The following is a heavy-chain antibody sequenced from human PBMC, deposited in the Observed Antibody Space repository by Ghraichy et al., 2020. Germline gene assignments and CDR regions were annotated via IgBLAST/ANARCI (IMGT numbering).Heavy chain of an antibody. V-gene: IGHV4-31*03. Sequence: SETLSLTCTVSGGSISSGGYYWSWIRQHPGKGLEWIGYIYYSGSTYYNPSLKSRVTISVDTSKNQFSLKLSSVTAADTAVYYCARDPYCSSTSCRWGMDVWGQGTTVTVSS. CDR2: IYYSGST. D-gene: IGHD2-2*01. CDR3: ARDPYCSSTSCRWGMDV. CDR1: GGSISSGGYY. J-gene: IGHJ6*02.